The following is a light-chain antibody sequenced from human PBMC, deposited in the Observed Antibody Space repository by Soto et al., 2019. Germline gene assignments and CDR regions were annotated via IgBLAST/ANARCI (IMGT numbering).Light chain of an antibody. J-gene: IGKJ2*01. CDR1: QSVRSSY. V-gene: IGKV3-20*01. CDR3: QHYGSSPYT. CDR2: GAS. Sequence: ESVLTQSPGTLSLSPGERATLSGRASQSVRSSYLAWYQQKPGQAPRRLIYGASSRATGIPDRFSGSGSGTDFTLTIRRLEPEDFAVYYCQHYGSSPYTFGQGTKLEIK.